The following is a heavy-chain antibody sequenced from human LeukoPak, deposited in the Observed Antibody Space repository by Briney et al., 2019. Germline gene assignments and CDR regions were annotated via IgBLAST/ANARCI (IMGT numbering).Heavy chain of an antibody. CDR3: AIGGPLIVGAFDY. CDR1: GYTLTELS. V-gene: IGHV1-24*01. D-gene: IGHD1-26*01. Sequence: GASVKVSCKVSGYTLTELSMHWVRQAPGKGIDWMGGFDPEDGETIYAQKFQGRVTMTEDTSTDTAYMELSSLRSEDTAVYYCAIGGPLIVGAFDYWGQGTLVTVSS. CDR2: FDPEDGET. J-gene: IGHJ4*02.